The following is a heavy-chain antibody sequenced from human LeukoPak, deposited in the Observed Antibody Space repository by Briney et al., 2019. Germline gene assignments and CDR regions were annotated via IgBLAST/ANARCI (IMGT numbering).Heavy chain of an antibody. J-gene: IGHJ3*02. V-gene: IGHV1-18*01. CDR2: ISAYNGNT. CDR1: GYTFTSYG. Sequence: ASVKVSCKASGYTFTSYGISWVRQAAGQGLEWMGWISAYNGNTNYAQKLQGRVTMTTDTSTSTAYMELRSLRSDDTAVYYCARDAGDYSSGAAFDIWGQGTMVTVSS. D-gene: IGHD4-17*01. CDR3: ARDAGDYSSGAAFDI.